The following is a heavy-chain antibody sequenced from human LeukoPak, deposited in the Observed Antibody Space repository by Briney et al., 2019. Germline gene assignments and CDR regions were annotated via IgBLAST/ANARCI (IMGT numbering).Heavy chain of an antibody. Sequence: GASVKVSCKASGYIFTSYYMHWVRQAPGQGLEWMGGIIPIFGTANYAQKFQGRVTITADESTSTAYMELSSLRSEDTAVYYCASRSGWYDYYYGMDVWGQGTTVTVSS. V-gene: IGHV1-69*13. CDR1: GYIFTSYY. CDR2: IIPIFGTA. CDR3: ASRSGWYDYYYGMDV. D-gene: IGHD6-19*01. J-gene: IGHJ6*02.